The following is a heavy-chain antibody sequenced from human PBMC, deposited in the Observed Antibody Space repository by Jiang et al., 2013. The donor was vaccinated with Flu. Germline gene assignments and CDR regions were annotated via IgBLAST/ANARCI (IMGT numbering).Heavy chain of an antibody. CDR1: GFTFSSYA. CDR3: AKALGSVTAGGYYYGMDV. V-gene: IGHV3-23*01. Sequence: LVQPGGSLRLSCAASGFTFSSYAMSWVRQAPGKGLEWVSAISGSGGSTYYADSVKGRFTISRDNSKNTLYLQMNSLRAEDTAVYYCAKALGSVTAGGYYYGMDVWGQGTTVTVSS. D-gene: IGHD1-14*01. J-gene: IGHJ6*02. CDR2: ISGSGGST.